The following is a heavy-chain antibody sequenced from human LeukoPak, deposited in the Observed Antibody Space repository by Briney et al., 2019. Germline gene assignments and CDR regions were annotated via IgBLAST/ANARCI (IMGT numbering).Heavy chain of an antibody. CDR1: GFTVSSNY. CDR2: IYSGGST. D-gene: IGHD1-1*01. Sequence: GGSLRLSCAASGFTVSSNYMSWVRQAPGKGLEWVSVIYSGGSTYYADSVKGRFTISRDNSKNTLYLQMNSLRAEDTAVYYCARDSTGTTNTPDAFDIWGQGTMVTVSS. CDR3: ARDSTGTTNTPDAFDI. V-gene: IGHV3-66*01. J-gene: IGHJ3*02.